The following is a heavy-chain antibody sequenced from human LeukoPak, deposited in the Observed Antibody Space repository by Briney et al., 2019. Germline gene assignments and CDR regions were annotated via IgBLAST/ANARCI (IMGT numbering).Heavy chain of an antibody. Sequence: GGSLRLSCAASGFTFDDYGMSWVRQAPGKGLEWVSGINWNGGSTGYADSVKGRFTISRDNAKNSLYLQMKRLRAEDTALYYCARDPEYCSGGSCYRYNWFDPWGQGTLVTVSS. CDR3: ARDPEYCSGGSCYRYNWFDP. J-gene: IGHJ5*02. V-gene: IGHV3-20*04. D-gene: IGHD2-15*01. CDR2: INWNGGST. CDR1: GFTFDDYG.